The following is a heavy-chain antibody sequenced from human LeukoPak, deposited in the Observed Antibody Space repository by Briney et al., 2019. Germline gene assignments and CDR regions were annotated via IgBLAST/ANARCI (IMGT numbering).Heavy chain of an antibody. Sequence: GGSLRLSSAASGFSFSSYWMSWVRQAPGKGLEWVANIKQDGSEKYYVDSVKGRFTISRDNAKNSLYLQMNSLRAEDTAVYYCARGFRGWYAEGFDYWGQGTVVTVSS. CDR1: GFSFSSYW. CDR3: ARGFRGWYAEGFDY. CDR2: IKQDGSEK. V-gene: IGHV3-7*01. J-gene: IGHJ4*02. D-gene: IGHD6-19*01.